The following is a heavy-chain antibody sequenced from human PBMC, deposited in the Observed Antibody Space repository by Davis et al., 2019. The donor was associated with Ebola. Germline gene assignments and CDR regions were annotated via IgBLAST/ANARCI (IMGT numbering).Heavy chain of an antibody. J-gene: IGHJ6*04. CDR1: GFTFSSST. CDR2: MSHDGSIR. CDR3: AGDGGYYDSREGRYYYNGMEV. V-gene: IGHV3-30*04. D-gene: IGHD3-22*01. Sequence: PGGSLRLSCAASGFTFSSSTVHWVRQAPGKGLEWVAVMSHDGSIRYKADSVKGRFTMSRDNSKNTRYLQMNSLRVEETAVYYCAGDGGYYDSREGRYYYNGMEVWGKGTTVTVSS.